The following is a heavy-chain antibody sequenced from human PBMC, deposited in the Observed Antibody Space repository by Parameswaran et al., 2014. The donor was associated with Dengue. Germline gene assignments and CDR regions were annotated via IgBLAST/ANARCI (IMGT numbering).Heavy chain of an antibody. CDR2: IYYSGST. CDR3: ANGYSSSWYREYFQH. V-gene: IGHV4-30-4*01. D-gene: IGHD6-13*01. Sequence: WIRQPPGKGLEWIGYIYYSGSTYYNPSLKSRVTISVDTSKNQFSLKLSSVTAADTAVYYCANGYSSSWYREYFQHWGQGTLVTVSS. J-gene: IGHJ1*01.